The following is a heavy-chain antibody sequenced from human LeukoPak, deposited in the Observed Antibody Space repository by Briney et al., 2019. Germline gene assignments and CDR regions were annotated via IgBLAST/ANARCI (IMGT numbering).Heavy chain of an antibody. V-gene: IGHV1-46*01. CDR2: INPSGGST. J-gene: IGHJ4*02. CDR1: GYTFTSYY. CDR3: ARDLGFEDRVATIVSD. D-gene: IGHD5-12*01. Sequence: ASVKVSCKASGYTFTSYYMHWVRQAPGQGLEWMGIINPSGGSTSYAQKFQGRVTMTRDTSTSTVYMELSSLRSEDTAVYYCARDLGFEDRVATIVSDWGQGTLVTVSS.